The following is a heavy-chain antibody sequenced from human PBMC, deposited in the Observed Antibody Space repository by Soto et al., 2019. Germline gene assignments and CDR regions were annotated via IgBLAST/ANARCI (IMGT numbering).Heavy chain of an antibody. CDR3: ARERYQVLSDGMDV. V-gene: IGHV1-2*02. Sequence: GASVKVSCKASGFTFSDYYMHWVREAPGQGLEWMGWLNPKSGGTTYAQKFQGRLTLSRDTSINTAYMELSRLSIDDTALYYCARERYQVLSDGMDVWRQGTTVTVSS. CDR1: GFTFSDYY. D-gene: IGHD2-2*01. CDR2: LNPKSGGT. J-gene: IGHJ6*02.